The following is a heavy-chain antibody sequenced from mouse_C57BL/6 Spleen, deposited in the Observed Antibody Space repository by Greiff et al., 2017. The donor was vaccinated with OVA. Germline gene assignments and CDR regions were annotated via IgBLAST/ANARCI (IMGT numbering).Heavy chain of an antibody. CDR2: IWSGGST. CDR3: ARRKGLWGYFDY. J-gene: IGHJ2*01. Sequence: QVHVKQSGPGLVQPSQSLSITCTVSGFSLTSYGVHWVRQSPGKGLEWLGVIWSGGSTVYNAAFISRLSISTDNSKSQVFFKMNSLQADDTAIYYCARRKGLWGYFDYWGQGTTLTVSS. V-gene: IGHV2-2*01. D-gene: IGHD1-1*02. CDR1: GFSLTSYG.